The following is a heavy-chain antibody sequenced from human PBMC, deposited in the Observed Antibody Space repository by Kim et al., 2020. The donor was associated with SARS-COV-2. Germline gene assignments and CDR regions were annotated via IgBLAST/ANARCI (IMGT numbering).Heavy chain of an antibody. V-gene: IGHV3-23*01. CDR1: GFTFSSYA. J-gene: IGHJ4*02. Sequence: GGSLRLSCAASGFTFSSYAMSWVRQAPGKGLEWVSAISGSGGSTYYADTVKGRFTISRDNSKNTLYLQMNSLRAEDTAVYYCAKDAGASFWNDGDYWGQGTLVTVSS. CDR3: AKDAGASFWNDGDY. D-gene: IGHD1-1*01. CDR2: ISGSGGST.